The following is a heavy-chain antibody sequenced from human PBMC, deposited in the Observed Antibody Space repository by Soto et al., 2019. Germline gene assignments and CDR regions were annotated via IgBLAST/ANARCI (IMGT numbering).Heavy chain of an antibody. CDR2: IIPILGIA. J-gene: IGHJ1*01. Sequence: SVKVSCKASGGTFSSYTISWVRQAPGQGLDWMGRIIPILGIANYAQKFQGRVTITADKSTSTAYMELSSLRSEDTAVYYCAIDRRYCSVGSCYSEYFQHWGQGTLVTVSS. CDR3: AIDRRYCSVGSCYSEYFQH. D-gene: IGHD2-15*01. V-gene: IGHV1-69*04. CDR1: GGTFSSYT.